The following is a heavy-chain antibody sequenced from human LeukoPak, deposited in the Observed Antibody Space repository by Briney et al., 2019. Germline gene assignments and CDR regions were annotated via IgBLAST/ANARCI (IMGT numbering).Heavy chain of an antibody. CDR1: GYSISSGYY. Sequence: TSETLSLTCAVSGYSISSGYYWGWIRQPPGKGLEWIGSIYHSGSTYYNPSLKSRVTISVDTSKNQCSLRLSSVTAADTAVYYCARLLRYYDSSGYYGVIGFDYWGQGTLVTVSS. CDR2: IYHSGST. V-gene: IGHV4-38-2*01. J-gene: IGHJ4*02. CDR3: ARLLRYYDSSGYYGVIGFDY. D-gene: IGHD3-22*01.